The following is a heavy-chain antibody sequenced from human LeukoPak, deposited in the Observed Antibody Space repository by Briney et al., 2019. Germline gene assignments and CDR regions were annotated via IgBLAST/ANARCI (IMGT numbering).Heavy chain of an antibody. CDR1: GFTFSNYA. D-gene: IGHD6-19*01. Sequence: GGSLRLSCAASGFTFSNYAMSWVRQAPGKGLEWVSAISASGGNTYYADSVKGRFTISRDSSKNTLYLQMNSLRAEDTAVYYCAKYSSGWAEGVDYWGQGTLVTVSS. J-gene: IGHJ4*02. V-gene: IGHV3-23*01. CDR2: ISASGGNT. CDR3: AKYSSGWAEGVDY.